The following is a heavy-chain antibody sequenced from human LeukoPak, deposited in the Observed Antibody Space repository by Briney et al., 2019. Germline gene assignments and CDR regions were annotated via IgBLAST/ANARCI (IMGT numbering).Heavy chain of an antibody. D-gene: IGHD6-13*01. CDR1: GFTVSSNY. CDR3: ARVRFGIAAAYYFDY. J-gene: IGHJ4*02. Sequence: GGSLRLSCAASGFTVSSNYMSWVRQAPGKGLEWVSVIYSGGSTYYADSVKGRFTISRDNSKNTLYLQMNSLRAEDTAVYYCARVRFGIAAAYYFDYWGQGTLVTVSS. V-gene: IGHV3-66*01. CDR2: IYSGGST.